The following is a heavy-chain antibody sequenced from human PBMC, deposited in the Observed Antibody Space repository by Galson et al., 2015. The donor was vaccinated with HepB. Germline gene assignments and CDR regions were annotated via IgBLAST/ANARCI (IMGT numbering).Heavy chain of an antibody. D-gene: IGHD3-3*01. J-gene: IGHJ5*02. CDR2: ISGSGGST. CDR3: AKDLWQTYYDFWSGYPNWFDP. V-gene: IGHV3-23*01. Sequence: SLRLSCAASGFTFSSYAMSWVRQAPGKGLEWVSAISGSGGSTYYADSVKGRFTISRDNSKNTLYLQMNSLRAEDTAVYYCAKDLWQTYYDFWSGYPNWFDPWGQGTLVTVSS. CDR1: GFTFSSYA.